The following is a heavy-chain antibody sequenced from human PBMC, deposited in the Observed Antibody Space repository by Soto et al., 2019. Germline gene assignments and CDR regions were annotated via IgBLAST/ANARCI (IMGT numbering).Heavy chain of an antibody. J-gene: IGHJ4*02. CDR1: GFSLTTRGMT. D-gene: IGHD6-13*01. Sequence: SGPTLVNPTQTLTLTCTVSGFSLTTRGMTLGWIRQPPGKAPEWLALSTQYSPSLQSRLTFTEDTSKNQVVLTMTNMDPVDTATYYCTLRQDTSRGPIYWGQGIMVTVSS. V-gene: IGHV2-5*01. CDR2: ST. CDR3: TLRQDTSRGPIY.